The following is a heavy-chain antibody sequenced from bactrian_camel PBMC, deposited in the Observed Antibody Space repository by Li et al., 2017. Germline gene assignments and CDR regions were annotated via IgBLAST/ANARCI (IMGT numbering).Heavy chain of an antibody. Sequence: VQLVESGGGSVQAGGSVRLFCAARRFTAIFTCMAWFRQAPGREREGVAAAYTRLGSTYYADSVKDRFVFSQDNAKNTLHLQMNSLKPEDTGIYYCAAGRRGDCGDCHRQQKYSNWGQGTQVTVS. V-gene: IGHV3S1*01. CDR1: RFTAIFTC. CDR2: AYTRLGST. CDR3: AAGRRGDCGDCHRQQKYSN. D-gene: IGHD5*01. J-gene: IGHJ4*01.